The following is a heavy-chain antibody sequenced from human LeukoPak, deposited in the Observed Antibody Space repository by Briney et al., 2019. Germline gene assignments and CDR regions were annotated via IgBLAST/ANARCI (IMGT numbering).Heavy chain of an antibody. J-gene: IGHJ6*03. D-gene: IGHD3-22*01. CDR3: ARRGYYYDSSGYFPGGYYYYYMDV. CDR2: ISSSSSYI. Sequence: GGSLRLSCAASGFTFSSYSMNWVRQAPGKGLEWVSSISSSSSYIYYADSVKGRFTISRDNAKNSLYLQMNSLRAEDTAVYYCARRGYYYDSSGYFPGGYYYYYMDVWGKGTTVTVSS. CDR1: GFTFSSYS. V-gene: IGHV3-21*01.